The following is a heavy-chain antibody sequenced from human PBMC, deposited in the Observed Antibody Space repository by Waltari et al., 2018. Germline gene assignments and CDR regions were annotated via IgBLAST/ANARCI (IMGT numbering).Heavy chain of an antibody. V-gene: IGHV4-39*01. CDR3: AKHDYGDYNFAY. CDR2: IYYSGGT. Sequence: QLQLQESGPGLVKPSETLSLTCTVSGGSISSSSYYWGWIRQPQGKGLEWIGSIYYSGGTYYNPSLKSRVTISVDTSKNQFSLKLSSVTAADTAVYYCAKHDYGDYNFAYWGQGTLVTVSS. D-gene: IGHD4-17*01. J-gene: IGHJ4*02. CDR1: GGSISSSSYY.